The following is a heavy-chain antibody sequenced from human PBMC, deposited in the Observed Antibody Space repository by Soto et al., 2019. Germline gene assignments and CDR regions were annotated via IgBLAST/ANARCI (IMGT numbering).Heavy chain of an antibody. CDR2: LSGGGGST. CDR1: GFTFGAFA. J-gene: IGHJ2*01. D-gene: IGHD4-17*01. CDR3: AKTHSATTVVTRYWYFDL. V-gene: IGHV3-23*01. Sequence: WGSLRLSCAASGFTFGAFAMAWWRQRPGNGLEWVSSLSGGGGSTYYNNSVRGRFTISRDNSNSTLFLQMNNLRAEDTAVYFCAKTHSATTVVTRYWYFDLWGRGTLVTVSS.